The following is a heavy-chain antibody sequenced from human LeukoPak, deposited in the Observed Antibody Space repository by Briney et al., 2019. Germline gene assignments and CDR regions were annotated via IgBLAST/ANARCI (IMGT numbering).Heavy chain of an antibody. Sequence: GGSLRPSCAASGFTFSNYAMSWVRQAPGKGLEWVSTISGSGGNTYYADSVKGRFTISRDSSKNTLYLQMNSLRAEDTAVYYCAKNRQQLDYWGQGTLVTVSS. D-gene: IGHD6-13*01. CDR1: GFTFSNYA. J-gene: IGHJ4*02. CDR3: AKNRQQLDY. V-gene: IGHV3-23*01. CDR2: ISGSGGNT.